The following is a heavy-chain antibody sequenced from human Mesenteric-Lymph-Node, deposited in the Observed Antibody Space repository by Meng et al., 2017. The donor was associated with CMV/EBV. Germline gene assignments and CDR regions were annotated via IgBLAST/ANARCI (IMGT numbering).Heavy chain of an antibody. CDR3: AKDSY. CDR2: ISGSSGST. J-gene: IGHJ4*02. Sequence: GESLKISCAASGFTFSNYAMNWVRQAPGKGLEWVSGISGSSGSTYYADSVKGRFTISRDNSKNTLYLQMNSLRAEDTAVYYCAKDSYWGQGTLVTVSS. CDR1: GFTFSNYA. V-gene: IGHV3-23*01.